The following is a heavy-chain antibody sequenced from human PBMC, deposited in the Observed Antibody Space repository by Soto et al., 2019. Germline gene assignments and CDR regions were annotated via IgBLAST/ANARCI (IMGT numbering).Heavy chain of an antibody. CDR3: ASRVSPGGGWSYYYYYGMDV. CDR1: GGTFSSYA. Sequence: QVQLVQSGAEVKKPGSSVKVSCKASGGTFSSYAISWVRQAPGQGLEWMGGIIPIFGTANYAQKFQGRVTITADESTSTAYMELSSLRSEDTAVYYCASRVSPGGGWSYYYYYGMDVWGQGTTVTVSS. J-gene: IGHJ6*02. CDR2: IIPIFGTA. V-gene: IGHV1-69*12. D-gene: IGHD6-19*01.